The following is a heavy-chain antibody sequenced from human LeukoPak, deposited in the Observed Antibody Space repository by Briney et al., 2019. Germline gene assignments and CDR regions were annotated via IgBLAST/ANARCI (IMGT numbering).Heavy chain of an antibody. CDR3: ARGEDSGYESDAAINI. J-gene: IGHJ3*02. V-gene: IGHV3-53*01. D-gene: IGHD5-12*01. CDR2: IYSGGST. Sequence: GGSLRLSCAASGFTVSSNYMSWVRQAPGKGLEWVSVIYSGGSTYYADSVKGRFTISRDNSKNTLYLQMNSLRAEDTAVYYCARGEDSGYESDAAINIWGQGTMVTVSS. CDR1: GFTVSSNY.